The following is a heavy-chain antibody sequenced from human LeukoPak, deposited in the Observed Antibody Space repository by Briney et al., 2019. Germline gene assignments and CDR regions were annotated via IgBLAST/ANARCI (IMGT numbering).Heavy chain of an antibody. J-gene: IGHJ5*02. CDR2: ISYDGSNK. D-gene: IGHD3-3*01. CDR3: AKDLGITIFGVGFDP. Sequence: GGSLRLSCAASGFTFSSYAMHWVRQAPGKGLEWVAVISYDGSNKYYADSVKGRFTISRDNSKNTLYLQMNSLRAEDTAVYYCAKDLGITIFGVGFDPWGQGTLVTVSS. V-gene: IGHV3-30-3*01. CDR1: GFTFSSYA.